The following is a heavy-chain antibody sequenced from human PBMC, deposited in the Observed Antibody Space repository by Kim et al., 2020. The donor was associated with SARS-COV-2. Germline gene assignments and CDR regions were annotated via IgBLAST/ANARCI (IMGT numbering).Heavy chain of an antibody. J-gene: IGHJ4*02. CDR2: INHSGST. Sequence: SETLSLTCAVYGGSFSGYYWSWIRQPPGKGLEWIGEINHSGSTNYNPSLKSRVTISVDTSKNQFSLKLSSVTAADTAVYYCARGGIGYYDSSGYQGYWGQGTLVTVSS. CDR3: ARGGIGYYDSSGYQGY. D-gene: IGHD3-22*01. CDR1: GGSFSGYY. V-gene: IGHV4-34*01.